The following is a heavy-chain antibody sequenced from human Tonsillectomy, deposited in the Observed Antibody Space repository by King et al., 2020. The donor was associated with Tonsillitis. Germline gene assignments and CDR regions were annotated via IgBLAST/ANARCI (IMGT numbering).Heavy chain of an antibody. D-gene: IGHD1-26*01. CDR1: GFIFNTYW. Sequence: VQLVESGGGLVQPGGSLRLSCTASGFIFNTYWMSWVRQAPGKGLEWVANMNQDGGEKYYVESVKGRFTISRDNAKNSLFLQMNSLTDEDTAVYYCARDQEGGNFDYWGQGTLVAVSS. J-gene: IGHJ4*02. CDR3: ARDQEGGNFDY. V-gene: IGHV3-7*04. CDR2: MNQDGGEK.